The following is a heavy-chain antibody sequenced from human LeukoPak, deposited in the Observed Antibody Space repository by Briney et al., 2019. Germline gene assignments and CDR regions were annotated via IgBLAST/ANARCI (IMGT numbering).Heavy chain of an antibody. CDR3: ARESDIVATGFDY. D-gene: IGHD5-12*01. CDR1: GFTFSSYS. Sequence: GGSLRLSCAASGFTFSSYSMNWVRQAPGKGLEWVSYISSSSSTIYYADSVKGRFTISKDNAKNSLYLQMNSLRAEDTAVYYCARESDIVATGFDYWGQGTLVTVSS. J-gene: IGHJ4*02. V-gene: IGHV3-48*01. CDR2: ISSSSSTI.